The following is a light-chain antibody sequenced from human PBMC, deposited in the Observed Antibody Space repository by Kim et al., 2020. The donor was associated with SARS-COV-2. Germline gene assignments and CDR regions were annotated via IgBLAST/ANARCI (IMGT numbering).Light chain of an antibody. CDR3: CSSVGSSTSYV. CDR2: EVT. J-gene: IGLJ1*01. Sequence: QSALTQPASVSGSPGQSITISCTGTSSDVGSYNLVSWYQQRPGKAPKLMIYEVTKRPSGVSNRFSGSKSGNTASLTISGLQAEDEADYYCCSSVGSSTSYVFGTGTQLTVL. V-gene: IGLV2-23*02. CDR1: SSDVGSYNL.